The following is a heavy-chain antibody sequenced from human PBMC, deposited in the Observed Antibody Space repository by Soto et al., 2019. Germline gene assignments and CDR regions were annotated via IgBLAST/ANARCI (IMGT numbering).Heavy chain of an antibody. D-gene: IGHD5-12*01. V-gene: IGHV3-66*01. CDR3: AREPPPTITGLLDY. CDR2: IYSGGST. Sequence: GGSLRLSCAASGVTVSSNYMSWVRQAPGKGLEWVSVIYSGGSTYYADSVKGRFTISRDNSKNTLYLQMNSLRAEDTAVYCCAREPPPTITGLLDYWGQGT. CDR1: GVTVSSNY. J-gene: IGHJ4*02.